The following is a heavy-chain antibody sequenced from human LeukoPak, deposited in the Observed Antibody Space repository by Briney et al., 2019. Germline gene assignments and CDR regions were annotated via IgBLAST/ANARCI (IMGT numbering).Heavy chain of an antibody. CDR1: GFTFDDYA. Sequence: GGSLRLSCAASGFTFDDYAMHWVRQAPGKGLEWVSGISWNSGSIGYADSVKGRFTISRDNAKNSLYLQMSSLRGEDTAVYYCVRDGWEHFFDYWGQGTLVTVSS. CDR2: ISWNSGSI. CDR3: VRDGWEHFFDY. J-gene: IGHJ4*02. D-gene: IGHD6-19*01. V-gene: IGHV3-9*01.